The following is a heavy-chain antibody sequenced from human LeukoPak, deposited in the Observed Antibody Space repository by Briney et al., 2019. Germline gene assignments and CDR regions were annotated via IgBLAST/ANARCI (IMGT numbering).Heavy chain of an antibody. D-gene: IGHD1-26*01. CDR1: GGSISSYY. Sequence: SETLSLTCTVSGGSISSYYWSWIRQPPGKGLEWIGYIYYSGSTNYNPSLKSRVTISVDTSKNQFSLKLSSVTAADTAVYYCARNGDELLSEFYEYYFDYWGQGTLVTVSS. CDR2: IYYSGST. V-gene: IGHV4-59*01. CDR3: ARNGDELLSEFYEYYFDY. J-gene: IGHJ4*02.